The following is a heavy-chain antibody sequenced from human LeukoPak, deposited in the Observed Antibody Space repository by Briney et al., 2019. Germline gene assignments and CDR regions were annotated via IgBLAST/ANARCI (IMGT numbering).Heavy chain of an antibody. CDR1: GFTFSSSA. J-gene: IGHJ4*01. D-gene: IGHD6-13*01. CDR2: ISKSGDFT. Sequence: GGSLRLSCAASGFTFSSSAMSWVRQAPGKGLEWVSVISKSGDFTYYADSVKGRFTISRDSSKNTLNLQMNSLRAEDTAVYYCAKEPAAAGYFDYWGLGTLVTVSS. CDR3: AKEPAAAGYFDY. V-gene: IGHV3-23*01.